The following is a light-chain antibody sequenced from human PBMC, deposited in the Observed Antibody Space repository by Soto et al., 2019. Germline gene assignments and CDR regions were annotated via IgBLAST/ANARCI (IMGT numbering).Light chain of an antibody. J-gene: IGKJ1*01. Sequence: DIQMTQSPSSLSASVGDRVTITCRASLGISNYLAWYQQKPGKVPKLLIYGASTLQSGVPSRFSGSGSGTDFTLTISSLQPEDVSTYYCQKYNTAPKTFGQGTKVHIK. CDR2: GAS. CDR1: LGISNY. CDR3: QKYNTAPKT. V-gene: IGKV1-27*01.